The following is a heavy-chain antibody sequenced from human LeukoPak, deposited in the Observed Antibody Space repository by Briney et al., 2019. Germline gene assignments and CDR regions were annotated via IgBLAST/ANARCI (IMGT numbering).Heavy chain of an antibody. CDR1: GFTFSTYG. CDR3: ARDDDFWSGYRRYYYGMDV. J-gene: IGHJ6*02. D-gene: IGHD3-3*01. CDR2: IKQDAREK. Sequence: GGSLRLSCAASGFTFSTYGMSWVRPAPRKGREWVTNIKQDAREKYYVDSVKGPFTISRDNAKNSLYLQMNSLRAEDTAVCYCARDDDFWSGYRRYYYGMDVWGQGTTVTVSS. V-gene: IGHV3-7*01.